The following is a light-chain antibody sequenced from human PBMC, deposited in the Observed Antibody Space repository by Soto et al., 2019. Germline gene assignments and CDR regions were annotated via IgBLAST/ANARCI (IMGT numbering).Light chain of an antibody. CDR3: LQYSTYPWT. V-gene: IGKV1-39*01. CDR2: AAS. CDR1: QSISSF. J-gene: IGKJ1*01. Sequence: DIQMTQSPSSLSASVGDRVTITCLASQSISSFLTWYQQKAGKAPKLLIYAASSLQSGVPSRFSGSGAGTDFTVTISSLQPDDFATYYCLQYSTYPWTFGQGTKGDIK.